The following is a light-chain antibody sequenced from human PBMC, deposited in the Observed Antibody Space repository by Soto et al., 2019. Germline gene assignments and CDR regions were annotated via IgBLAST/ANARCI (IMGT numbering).Light chain of an antibody. CDR3: PQFGISPN. J-gene: IGKJ4*01. Sequence: TLSLSPGERVTLSCGASQSLTNNFLAWYQQRPGLAPRLLIFDASTRASGVPDRFSGSGSGTDFTLTISRLEPEDFAVYYGPQFGISPNFGGGTKVDIK. CDR1: QSLTNNF. V-gene: IGKV3D-20*01. CDR2: DAS.